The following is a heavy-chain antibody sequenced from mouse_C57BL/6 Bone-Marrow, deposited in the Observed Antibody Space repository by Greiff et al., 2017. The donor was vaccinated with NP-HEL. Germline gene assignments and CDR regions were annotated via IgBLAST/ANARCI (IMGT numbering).Heavy chain of an antibody. J-gene: IGHJ4*01. D-gene: IGHD1-2*01. CDR2: FYPGSGSL. CDR1: GSTFPEYT. Sequence: VKLMESGAELVKPGASVKLSCKASGSTFPEYTIHWVKQRSGQVLEWIGWFYPGSGSLQYNEKFKDKATLTAANSSSTVYMELSRLTSEDSAVYFCARHSLLRYAMDYWGQGTSVTVSS. CDR3: ARHSLLRYAMDY. V-gene: IGHV1-62-2*01.